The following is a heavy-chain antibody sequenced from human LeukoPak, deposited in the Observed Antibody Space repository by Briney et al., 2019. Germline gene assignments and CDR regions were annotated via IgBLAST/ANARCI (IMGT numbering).Heavy chain of an antibody. J-gene: IGHJ4*02. CDR3: ARDFFHGHCAGLSCFLLDY. CDR2: ISANNGDT. D-gene: IGHD2-15*01. Sequence: ASVKVSCKASGYTFTRYGISWVRQAPGQGVEWMGWISANNGDTNSAQKFQDRVTMTTDTSTSTAYMELRSLRSDDTAVYYCARDFFHGHCAGLSCFLLDYWGQGSLVTVSS. CDR1: GYTFTRYG. V-gene: IGHV1-18*01.